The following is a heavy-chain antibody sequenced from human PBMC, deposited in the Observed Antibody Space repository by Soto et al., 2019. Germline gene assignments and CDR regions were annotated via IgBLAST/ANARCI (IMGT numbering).Heavy chain of an antibody. CDR3: AINSGYGRGAFDI. D-gene: IGHD5-12*01. CDR2: IYYSGST. Sequence: SETLSLTCTVSGGSISSSSYYWGWIRQPPGKGLEWIGSIYYSGSTYYNPSLKSRVTISVDTSKNQFSLKLSSVTAADTAVYYCAINSGYGRGAFDIWGQGTMVTVSS. J-gene: IGHJ3*02. V-gene: IGHV4-39*01. CDR1: GGSISSSSYY.